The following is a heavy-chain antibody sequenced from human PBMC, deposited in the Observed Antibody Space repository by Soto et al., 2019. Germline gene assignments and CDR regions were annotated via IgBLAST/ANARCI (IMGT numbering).Heavy chain of an antibody. V-gene: IGHV3-74*01. D-gene: IGHD3-10*01. CDR3: ARGWFGPDV. CDR1: GFPLSGGS. J-gene: IGHJ6*04. CDR2: IDSSGTDS. Sequence: EVQLVESGGGLVQPGGSLRLSVAAPGFPLSGGSWHWVRQAPGKGLVYVSGIDSSGTDSSYADSVKGRFTSSRDNAKNMLFLQMNSLRVEDTAVYYCARGWFGPDVWGKGTTVTVSS.